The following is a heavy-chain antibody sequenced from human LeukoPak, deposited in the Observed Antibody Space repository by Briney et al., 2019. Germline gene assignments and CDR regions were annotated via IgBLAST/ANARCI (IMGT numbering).Heavy chain of an antibody. CDR1: GFTFSSSA. J-gene: IGHJ4*02. Sequence: GGSLRLSCAASGFTFSSSAMNWVRQVPGKGLEWVSASGTAGDTYYADSVKGRFTISRDDSKNTLYLRMTSLRAEDTAVSYCAKKTPGTYPFDYWGQGTLVTVSP. CDR3: AKKTPGTYPFDY. CDR2: SGTAGDT. V-gene: IGHV3-23*01. D-gene: IGHD6-13*01.